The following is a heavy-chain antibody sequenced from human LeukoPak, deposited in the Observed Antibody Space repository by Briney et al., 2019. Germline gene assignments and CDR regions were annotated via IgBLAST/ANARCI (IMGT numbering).Heavy chain of an antibody. J-gene: IGHJ4*02. V-gene: IGHV3-30*02. D-gene: IGHD3-10*01. CDR3: AKDKVTMVRGVILPSSDY. CDR1: GFTFSSYG. CDR2: IRYDGSNK. Sequence: GGSLRLSCAASGFTFSSYGMHWVRQAPGKGVEWVAFIRYDGSNKYYADSVKGRFTISRDNSKNTLYLQMNSLRAEDTAVYYCAKDKVTMVRGVILPSSDYWGQGTLVTVSS.